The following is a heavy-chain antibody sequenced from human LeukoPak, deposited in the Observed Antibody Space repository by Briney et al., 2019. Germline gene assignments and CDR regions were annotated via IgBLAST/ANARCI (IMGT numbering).Heavy chain of an antibody. J-gene: IGHJ6*02. CDR2: INSDGSST. Sequence: GGSLGLSCAASGFTFSSYWMHWVGQAPGKGLVWVSRINSDGSSTSYADSVKGRFTISRDNAKNTLYLQMNSLRAEDTAVYYCASQLTYGDYEYYYGMDVWGQGTTVTVSS. D-gene: IGHD4-17*01. V-gene: IGHV3-74*01. CDR3: ASQLTYGDYEYYYGMDV. CDR1: GFTFSSYW.